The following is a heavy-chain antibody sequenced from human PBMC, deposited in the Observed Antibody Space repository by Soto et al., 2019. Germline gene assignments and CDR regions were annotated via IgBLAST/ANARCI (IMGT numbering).Heavy chain of an antibody. Sequence: GASVKVSCKASGGTFSSYAISWVRQAPGQGLEWMGGIIPIFGTANYAQKFQGRVTITADRSTSTAYMELSSLRSEDTAVHYCARSISRIQLWEPYYYYGMDVWGQGTMVTVSS. V-gene: IGHV1-69*06. CDR1: GGTFSSYA. J-gene: IGHJ6*02. CDR3: ARSISRIQLWEPYYYYGMDV. D-gene: IGHD5-18*01. CDR2: IIPIFGTA.